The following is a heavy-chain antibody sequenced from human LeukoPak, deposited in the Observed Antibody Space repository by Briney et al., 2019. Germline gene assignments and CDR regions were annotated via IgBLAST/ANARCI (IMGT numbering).Heavy chain of an antibody. CDR1: GFTFSSYA. Sequence: GGSLRLSCAASGFTFSSYAMSWVRQAPGKGLEWVSAISGSGGSTCYADSVTGRFAISRDNSKNTLYLQMNSLRAEDTALYYCAKLVRGVVVPYYDYWGQGTLVTVSS. J-gene: IGHJ4*02. CDR2: ISGSGGST. V-gene: IGHV3-23*01. D-gene: IGHD3-10*01. CDR3: AKLVRGVVVPYYDY.